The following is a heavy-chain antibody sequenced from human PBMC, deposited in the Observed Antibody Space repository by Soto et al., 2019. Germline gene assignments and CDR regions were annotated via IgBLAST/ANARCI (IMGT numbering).Heavy chain of an antibody. Sequence: GGSLRLCCAASGFKFSNYAMSWVRQAPGKGLEWVSLISATGGGTYYADSVKGRFTISRDNSHNTLYLQVHSLTAEDTAVYYCAKDRRAGGNSAFYFDFWGQGAQVTVSS. J-gene: IGHJ4*02. CDR3: AKDRRAGGNSAFYFDF. D-gene: IGHD3-16*01. CDR2: ISATGGGT. V-gene: IGHV3-23*01. CDR1: GFKFSNYA.